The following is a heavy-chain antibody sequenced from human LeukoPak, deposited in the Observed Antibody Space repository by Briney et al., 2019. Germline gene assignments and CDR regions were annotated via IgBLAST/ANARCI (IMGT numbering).Heavy chain of an antibody. CDR3: ARAIIAAAPPDY. V-gene: IGHV4-30-4*01. D-gene: IGHD6-13*01. CDR2: IYYSGST. CDR1: GGSISSGDYY. J-gene: IGHJ4*02. Sequence: PSETLSLTCTVSGGSISSGDYYWSWIRQPPGKGLEWIGYIYYSGSTYHNPSLKSRVTISVDTSKNQFSLKLSSVTAADTAVYYCARAIIAAAPPDYWGQGTLVTVSS.